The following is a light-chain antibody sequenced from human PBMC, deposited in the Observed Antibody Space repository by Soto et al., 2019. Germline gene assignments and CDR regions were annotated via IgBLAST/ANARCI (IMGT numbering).Light chain of an antibody. V-gene: IGKV2-28*01. J-gene: IGKJ4*01. CDR2: LGS. CDR1: PRLLHSNGYNY. CDR3: MQALQTALT. Sequence: IVLTLYPLSLPVPPRKPAPISCSPIPRLLHSNGYNYLDWYLQKPGQSPQLLIYLGSNRASGVPDRFSGSGSGTDFTLKISRVEAEDVGVYYCMQALQTALTFGGGTKVDIK.